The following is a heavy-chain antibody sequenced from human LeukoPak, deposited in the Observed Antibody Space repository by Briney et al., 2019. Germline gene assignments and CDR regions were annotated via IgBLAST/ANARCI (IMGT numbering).Heavy chain of an antibody. D-gene: IGHD2-15*01. CDR2: ISSSSSYI. J-gene: IGHJ4*02. V-gene: IGHV3-21*01. CDR1: GFTFSSYS. CDR3: ARDTKYCSGGSCYPH. Sequence: PGGSLRLSCAASGFTFSSYSMNWVRQAPGKGLEWVSSISSSSSYIYYADSVKGRFTISRDNAKNSLYLQMNSLRAEDTAVYYCARDTKYCSGGSCYPHWGQGTLVTVSS.